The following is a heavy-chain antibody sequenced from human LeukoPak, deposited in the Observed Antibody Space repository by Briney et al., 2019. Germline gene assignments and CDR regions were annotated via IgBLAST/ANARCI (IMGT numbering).Heavy chain of an antibody. CDR1: GFTFGDYA. V-gene: IGHV3-21*01. D-gene: IGHD6-19*01. CDR3: ARDRAVAGMDY. J-gene: IGHJ4*02. CDR2: ISSSSSYI. Sequence: PGGSLRLSCTASGFTFGDYAMSWFRQAPGKGLEWVSSISSSSSYIYYADSVKGRFTISRDNAKNSLYLQMNSLRAEDTAVYYCARDRAVAGMDYWGQGTLVTVSS.